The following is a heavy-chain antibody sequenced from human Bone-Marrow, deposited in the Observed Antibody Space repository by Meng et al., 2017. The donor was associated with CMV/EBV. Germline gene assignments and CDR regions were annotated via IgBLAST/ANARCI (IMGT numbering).Heavy chain of an antibody. Sequence: GESLKISCAASAFTFSTYWMHWVRQVPGKGLVWVSRINTDGNVTNYADAVRGRFTISRDNAKNTLYLQMNSLRAEDTAVYYCARTTYYYYGMDVWGQGTTVTVSS. J-gene: IGHJ6*02. V-gene: IGHV3-74*01. CDR2: INTDGNVT. CDR3: ARTTYYYYGMDV. D-gene: IGHD1-14*01. CDR1: AFTFSTYW.